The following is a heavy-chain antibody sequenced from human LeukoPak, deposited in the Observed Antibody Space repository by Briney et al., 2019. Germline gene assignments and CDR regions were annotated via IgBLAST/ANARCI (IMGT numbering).Heavy chain of an antibody. CDR1: GYTFTSYD. Sequence: ASVKVSCKASGYTFTSYDINWVRQATGQGLEWMGWMNPNSGNTGYAQKFQGRVTITRNTFISTAYMELSSLRSEDTAVYYCARRGYSSGWFGYYYYYMDVWGKGTTVTVSS. CDR2: MNPNSGNT. J-gene: IGHJ6*03. CDR3: ARRGYSSGWFGYYYYYMDV. V-gene: IGHV1-8*03. D-gene: IGHD6-19*01.